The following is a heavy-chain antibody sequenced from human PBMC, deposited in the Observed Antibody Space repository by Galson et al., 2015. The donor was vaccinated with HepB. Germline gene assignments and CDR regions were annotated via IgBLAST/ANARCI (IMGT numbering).Heavy chain of an antibody. CDR1: GYTFTSYG. V-gene: IGHV1-18*01. D-gene: IGHD4-17*01. CDR2: ISAYNGNT. Sequence: SVKVSCKASGYTFTSYGISWVRQAPGQGLEWMGWISAYNGNTNYAQKLQGTVTMTTDTSTSTAYMELRSLRSDDTAVYYGANDSHYGRGWFDPWGQGTLVTVSS. CDR3: ANDSHYGRGWFDP. J-gene: IGHJ5*02.